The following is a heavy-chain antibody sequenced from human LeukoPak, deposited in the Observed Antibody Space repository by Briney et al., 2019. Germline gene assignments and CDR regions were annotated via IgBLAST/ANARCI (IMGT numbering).Heavy chain of an antibody. CDR2: ISAYNGNT. Sequence: ASVKVSCKASGYTFTSYGISWVRQAPGQGLEWMGWISAYNGNTNYAQKLQGRVTMTTDTSTSTAYMELRSLRSDDTAVYYCARDSGYCSGGSCFDYWGQGTLVTVSS. D-gene: IGHD2-15*01. CDR3: ARDSGYCSGGSCFDY. J-gene: IGHJ4*02. CDR1: GYTFTSYG. V-gene: IGHV1-18*01.